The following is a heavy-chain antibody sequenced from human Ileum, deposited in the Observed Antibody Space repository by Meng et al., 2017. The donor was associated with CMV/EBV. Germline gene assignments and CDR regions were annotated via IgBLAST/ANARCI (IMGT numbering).Heavy chain of an antibody. CDR3: ARDDHSPSNSSYAFDI. Sequence: QVQLQESGPGLVKPSQTLSLTFTVPGGSITTDSYYWTWIRQHPERGLEWIGYIYHSGTAYYNPSLKSRVAMSVDTSKNQFFLSLSSVTAADTAVYYCARDDHSPSNSSYAFDIWGRGTMVTVSS. J-gene: IGHJ3*02. V-gene: IGHV4-31*03. CDR2: IYHSGTA. CDR1: GGSITTDSYY. D-gene: IGHD4-11*01.